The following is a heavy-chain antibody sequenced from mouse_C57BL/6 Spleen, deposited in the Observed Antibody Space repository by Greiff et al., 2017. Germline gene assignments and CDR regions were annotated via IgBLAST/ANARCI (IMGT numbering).Heavy chain of an antibody. CDR2: ISYDGSN. CDR3: ARAGYDYDGRYFDV. J-gene: IGHJ1*03. V-gene: IGHV3-6*01. CDR1: GYSITSGYY. Sequence: EVKLVESGPGLVKPSQSLSLTCSVTGYSITSGYYWNWIRQFPGNKLEWMGYISYDGSNNYNPSLKNRISITRDTSKNQFFLKLNSVTTEDTATYYCARAGYDYDGRYFDVWGTGTTVTVSS. D-gene: IGHD2-4*01.